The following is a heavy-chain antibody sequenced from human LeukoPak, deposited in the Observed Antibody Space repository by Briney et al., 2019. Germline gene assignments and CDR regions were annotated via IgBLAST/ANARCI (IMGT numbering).Heavy chain of an antibody. CDR1: GFTFSSYA. J-gene: IGHJ6*02. D-gene: IGHD2-8*02. Sequence: PGGSLRLSCEASGFTFSSYAMHWVRQAPGKGLEWVAVISYDGSNKYYADSVKGRFTISRDNSKNTLYLQMNSLRAEDTAVYYCAREVVLGHRHYYYGMDVWGQGTTVTVSS. CDR3: AREVVLGHRHYYYGMDV. CDR2: ISYDGSNK. V-gene: IGHV3-30-3*01.